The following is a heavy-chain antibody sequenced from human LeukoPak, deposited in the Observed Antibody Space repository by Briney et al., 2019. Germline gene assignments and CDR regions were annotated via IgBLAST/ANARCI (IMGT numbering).Heavy chain of an antibody. CDR3: ARVAGMATVDY. CDR1: GFTFSSYE. D-gene: IGHD5-24*01. Sequence: GGSLRLSCAASGFTFSSYEMNWVRQAPGKGREWVSYISSSGSTIYYADSVKGRFTISRDNAKNSLYLQMSSLRAEDTAVYYCARVAGMATVDYWGQGTLVTVSS. J-gene: IGHJ4*02. CDR2: ISSSGSTI. V-gene: IGHV3-48*03.